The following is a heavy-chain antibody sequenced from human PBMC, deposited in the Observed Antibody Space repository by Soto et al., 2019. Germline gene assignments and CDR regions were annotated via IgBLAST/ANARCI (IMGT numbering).Heavy chain of an antibody. V-gene: IGHV2-5*02. CDR3: AYLTCSGGSCYCFSYSGMDV. J-gene: IGHJ6*02. CDR1: GFSLSTSGVG. D-gene: IGHD2-15*01. CDR2: IYWDDDK. Sequence: QITLKESGPTLVKPTQTLTLTCTFPGFSLSTSGVGVAWIRQPPGKALEWLALIYWDDDKRYRPSLETRLTINKDTSKNQVVLTMTNMDSLDTATYYCAYLTCSGGSCYCFSYSGMDVWGQGTTVTVSS.